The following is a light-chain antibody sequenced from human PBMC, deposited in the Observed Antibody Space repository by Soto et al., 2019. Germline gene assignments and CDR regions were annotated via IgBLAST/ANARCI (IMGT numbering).Light chain of an antibody. CDR1: QNINNN. J-gene: IGKJ5*01. V-gene: IGKV1-33*01. CDR2: DAS. Sequence: DIQMTQSASSVSASVSYRVTITCQASQNINNNLNWYQQKPGRAPKLLIYDASNLEAGVPSRFRGSGSGTDFTFTISRLQPEDIATYYCQQYENLPTFGQGTRLEI. CDR3: QQYENLPT.